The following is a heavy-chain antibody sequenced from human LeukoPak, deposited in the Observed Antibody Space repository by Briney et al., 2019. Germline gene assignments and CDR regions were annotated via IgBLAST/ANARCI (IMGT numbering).Heavy chain of an antibody. Sequence: GGSLRLSCAASGFTFSSYWMSWVRQAPGKGLEWVSSISNDAKYIYYADSLKGRFTVSRDNAKNSLYLQMNSLAVEDTAVYYCTTPAAGPRAEYSQYWGQGTQVTVSS. D-gene: IGHD6-13*01. J-gene: IGHJ1*01. V-gene: IGHV3-21*01. CDR3: TTPAAGPRAEYSQY. CDR1: GFTFSSYW. CDR2: ISNDAKYI.